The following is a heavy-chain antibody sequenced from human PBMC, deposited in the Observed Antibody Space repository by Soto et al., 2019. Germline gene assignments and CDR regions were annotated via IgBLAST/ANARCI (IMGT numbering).Heavy chain of an antibody. V-gene: IGHV2-5*02. CDR2: IYWDDEK. J-gene: IGHJ5*02. CDR3: AHRPRDYYDSSGYGWFDP. CDR1: GFSLSTSGVG. D-gene: IGHD3-22*01. Sequence: QITLKESGPTLVKPTQTLTLTCTFSGFSLSTSGVGVGWIRQPPGKALEWLALIYWDDEKRYSPSLKSRLTITKDTSKNQVVLTMTNMDPVDTATYYCAHRPRDYYDSSGYGWFDPWGQGTLVTVSS.